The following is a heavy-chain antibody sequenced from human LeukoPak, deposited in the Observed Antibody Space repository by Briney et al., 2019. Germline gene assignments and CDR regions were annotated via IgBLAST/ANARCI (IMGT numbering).Heavy chain of an antibody. V-gene: IGHV4-34*01. D-gene: IGHD3-22*01. CDR3: VGGRLRDSSYGY. J-gene: IGHJ4*02. CDR2: INHSGST. Sequence: PSETLSLTCAVSGGSFSGYYWSWIRQPPGKGLEWVWEINHSGSTKYNAAPVSGGSIFFGTSKNQIFLKLSTVTAADAAVFYCVGGRLRDSSYGYWGQGTLVTVSS. CDR1: GGSFSGYY.